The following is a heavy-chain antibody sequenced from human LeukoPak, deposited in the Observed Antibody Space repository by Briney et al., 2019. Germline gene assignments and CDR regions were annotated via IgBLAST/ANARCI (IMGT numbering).Heavy chain of an antibody. CDR1: GFTFNNYW. CDR3: ARDMPDYYGSGSVITSGDY. J-gene: IGHJ4*02. D-gene: IGHD3-10*01. V-gene: IGHV3-7*01. CDR2: IKQDGSEE. Sequence: GGSLRLSCAASGFTFNNYWMSWVRQAPGKGLEWVANIKQDGSEEYCVDSVKGRFTISRDNAKNSLYLQMNRLTAEDTAVYYCARDMPDYYGSGSVITSGDYWGQGTLVTVSS.